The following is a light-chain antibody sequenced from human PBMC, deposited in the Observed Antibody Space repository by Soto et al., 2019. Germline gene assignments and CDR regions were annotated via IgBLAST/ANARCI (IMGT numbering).Light chain of an antibody. CDR1: QSISSY. Sequence: DIQMTQSPSSLSASVGDRVTITCRASQSISSYLSWYQQKPGKAPKRLIYVGSTLQTGVPSRYSGSVSGTDFTLTISSLQPDDFATYFCQQTYTTPFTFGGGTKVDVK. CDR2: VGS. J-gene: IGKJ4*01. V-gene: IGKV1-39*01. CDR3: QQTYTTPFT.